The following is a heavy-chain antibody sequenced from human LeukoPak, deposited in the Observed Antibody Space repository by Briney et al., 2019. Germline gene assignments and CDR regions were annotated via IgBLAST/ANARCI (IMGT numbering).Heavy chain of an antibody. CDR2: IIPIFGTA. CDR1: GGTFSSYA. Sequence: SVKVSCKASGGTFSSYAISWVRQAPGQGLEWMGRIIPIFGTANYAQKFQGRVTITTDESTSTAYMELSSLRSEDTAVYYCASFDSSGYFGYWGQGTLVTVSS. D-gene: IGHD3-22*01. CDR3: ASFDSSGYFGY. V-gene: IGHV1-69*05. J-gene: IGHJ4*02.